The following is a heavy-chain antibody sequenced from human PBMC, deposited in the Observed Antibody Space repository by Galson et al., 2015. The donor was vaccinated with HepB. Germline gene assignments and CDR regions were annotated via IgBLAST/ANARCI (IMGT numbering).Heavy chain of an antibody. Sequence: PALVKPTQTLTLTCTVSGFSLSNARMGVSWIRQPPGKALEWLAHIFSNDEKSYSTSLKSRLTISKDTSKSQVVPTMTNMDPVDTATYYCARTYNFWSGYYFDYWGQGTLVTVSS. CDR2: IFSNDEK. J-gene: IGHJ4*02. CDR1: GFSLSNARMG. D-gene: IGHD3-3*01. V-gene: IGHV2-26*01. CDR3: ARTYNFWSGYYFDY.